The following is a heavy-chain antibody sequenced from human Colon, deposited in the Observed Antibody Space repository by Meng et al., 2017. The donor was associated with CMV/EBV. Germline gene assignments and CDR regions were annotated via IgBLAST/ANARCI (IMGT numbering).Heavy chain of an antibody. CDR3: VRDHTYDRKIY. CDR1: GGSISSSMYY. J-gene: IGHJ4*02. V-gene: IGHV4-39*07. D-gene: IGHD2-8*01. CDR2: IYYSGST. Sequence: HLQVQGSGPGLVKPSATLSLPCPVSGGSISSSMYYWGWIRQFPRKGLEWIGSIYYSGSTFYNPSLKSRVTVSIDTSRNQFSLKLNSVTAADTAVYYCVRDHTYDRKIYWGQGSLVTVSS.